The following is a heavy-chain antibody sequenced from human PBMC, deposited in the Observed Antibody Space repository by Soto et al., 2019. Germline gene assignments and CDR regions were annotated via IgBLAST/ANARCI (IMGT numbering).Heavy chain of an antibody. J-gene: IGHJ4*02. CDR1: GYTFSTYA. Sequence: ASMKVSCKASGYTFSTYAIHWVRQAPGQRLEWMGWINAGNGNTKYSQKFQGRVFITRDTSATTAYMELRSLRSDDTAVYYCARDLPPPDYWGQGTLVTVSS. V-gene: IGHV1-3*01. CDR3: ARDLPPPDY. CDR2: INAGNGNT.